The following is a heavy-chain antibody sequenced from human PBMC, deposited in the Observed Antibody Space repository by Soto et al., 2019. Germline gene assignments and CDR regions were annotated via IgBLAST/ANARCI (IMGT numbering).Heavy chain of an antibody. CDR3: ARGYDFWSGYYDYYYYYDMDV. V-gene: IGHV4-30-4*01. CDR1: GGSISSGDYY. Sequence: PSETLSLTCTVSGGSISSGDYYWSWIRQPPGKGLEWIGCIYYSGSTYYNPSLKSRVTISVDTSKNQFSLKLSSVTAADTAVYYCARGYDFWSGYYDYYYYYDMDVWGQGTTVTVSS. D-gene: IGHD3-3*01. CDR2: IYYSGST. J-gene: IGHJ6*02.